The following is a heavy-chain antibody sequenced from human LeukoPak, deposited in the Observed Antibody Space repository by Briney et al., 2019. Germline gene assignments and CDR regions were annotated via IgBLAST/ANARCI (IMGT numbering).Heavy chain of an antibody. J-gene: IGHJ5*02. V-gene: IGHV3-20*04. CDR3: ARGCQMYYGLNWFDP. CDR1: GFIFDDYG. D-gene: IGHD4-17*01. CDR2: VNGNGAIR. Sequence: GGSLRLSCEGTGFIFDDYGMNWVRQAPGRGLEWVCCVNGNGAIRDYANSVKGRFTMFRDNANNRVYLQMNSLRDDDTALYYCARGCQMYYGLNWFDPWGQGTLVTVSS.